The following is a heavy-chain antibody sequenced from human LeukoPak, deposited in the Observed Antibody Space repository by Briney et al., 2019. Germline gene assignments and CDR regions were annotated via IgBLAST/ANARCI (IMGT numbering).Heavy chain of an antibody. Sequence: PGGSLRLSCAASGFTVNSNYMSWVRQAPGKGLEWVSVIYSGGATYYADSVKGRFTISRDNSKNTLYLQMNSLRVEDTAVYYCAGSVAVAGLADYWDQGTLVTVSS. CDR3: AGSVAVAGLADY. CDR1: GFTVNSNY. J-gene: IGHJ4*02. V-gene: IGHV3-53*01. D-gene: IGHD6-19*01. CDR2: IYSGGAT.